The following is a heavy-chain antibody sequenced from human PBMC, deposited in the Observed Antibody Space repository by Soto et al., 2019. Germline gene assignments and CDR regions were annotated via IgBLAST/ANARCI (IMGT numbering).Heavy chain of an antibody. CDR3: AREDYYYGMDV. CDR2: IYYSGST. V-gene: IGHV4-39*02. J-gene: IGHJ6*02. Sequence: SETLSLTFTVSGCSISSSSYYWGWIRQPPGKGLEWIGSIYYSGSTYYNPSLKSRVTISVDTSKHKFSLKPSSVTAQDTAVYYCAREDYYYGMDVWGQGPTVX. CDR1: GCSISSSSYY.